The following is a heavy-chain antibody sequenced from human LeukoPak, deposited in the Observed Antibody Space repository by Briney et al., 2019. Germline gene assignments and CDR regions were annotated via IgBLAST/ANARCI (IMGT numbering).Heavy chain of an antibody. CDR1: GYTFSSFG. Sequence: ASVKVSCNASGYTFSSFGISWVRQAPGQGLEWMGWISAYNGNTKYAEKVEGRVTMTTDTSMKTAYMELRSLISDDTAVYYCARSGSRWGDRYNWFDPWGQGTLVIVSS. CDR3: ARSGSRWGDRYNWFDP. D-gene: IGHD2-15*01. V-gene: IGHV1-18*01. J-gene: IGHJ5*02. CDR2: ISAYNGNT.